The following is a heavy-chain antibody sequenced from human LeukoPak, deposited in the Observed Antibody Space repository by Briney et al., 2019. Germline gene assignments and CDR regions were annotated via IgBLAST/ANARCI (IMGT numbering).Heavy chain of an antibody. CDR3: ARDRVRVTTVFTWELYYYSMYV. Sequence: PGGSLRLSCAASGFPFSDYYMSWIRQAPGKGLEWVSYISSSSSYTNYADSVKGRFTISRDNAKNSLYLQMNSLRAEDTAVYYCARDRVRVTTVFTWELYYYSMYVWGQGTTVTVSS. J-gene: IGHJ6*02. CDR2: ISSSSSYT. D-gene: IGHD4-17*01. V-gene: IGHV3-11*05. CDR1: GFPFSDYY.